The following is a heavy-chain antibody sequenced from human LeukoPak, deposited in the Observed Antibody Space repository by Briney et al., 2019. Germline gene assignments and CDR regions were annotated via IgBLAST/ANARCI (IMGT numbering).Heavy chain of an antibody. Sequence: GGSLRLSCTASGFIFSTFAMSWVRQAPGKGLEWVSVISGSGGTTYYADSVKGRFTISRDNSKNTLFLQMNSLRAEDTAVYYCAKDRSSSSWFDGNDIWGQGTMVTVSS. CDR2: ISGSGGTT. J-gene: IGHJ3*02. CDR1: GFIFSTFA. D-gene: IGHD6-13*01. V-gene: IGHV3-23*01. CDR3: AKDRSSSSWFDGNDI.